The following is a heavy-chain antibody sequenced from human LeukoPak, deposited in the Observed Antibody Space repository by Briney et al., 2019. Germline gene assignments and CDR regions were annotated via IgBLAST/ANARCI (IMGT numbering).Heavy chain of an antibody. CDR2: MNPNSGNT. J-gene: IGHJ5*02. CDR3: ARVGYSSSWFSH. Sequence: EASVKVSCKASGGTFSSYAISWVRQAPGQGLEWMGWMNPNSGNTGYAQKFQGRVTITRNTSISTAYMELSSLRSEDTAVYYCARVGYSSSWFSHWGQGTLVTVSS. V-gene: IGHV1-8*03. D-gene: IGHD6-13*01. CDR1: GGTFSSYA.